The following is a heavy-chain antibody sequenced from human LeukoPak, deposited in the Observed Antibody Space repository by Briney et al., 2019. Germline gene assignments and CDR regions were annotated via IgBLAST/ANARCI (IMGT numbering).Heavy chain of an antibody. J-gene: IGHJ6*02. Sequence: GGSLRLSCAASGFTFSSYAMSWVRQAPGKGLEWVSAISGSGGSTYYADSVKGRFTISRDNSKNTLYLQMNSLRAEDTAVYYCAKPPPPPASSWYSSGTVYYYYGMDVWGQGTTVTVSS. D-gene: IGHD6-13*01. CDR3: AKPPPPPASSWYSSGTVYYYYGMDV. V-gene: IGHV3-23*01. CDR2: ISGSGGST. CDR1: GFTFSSYA.